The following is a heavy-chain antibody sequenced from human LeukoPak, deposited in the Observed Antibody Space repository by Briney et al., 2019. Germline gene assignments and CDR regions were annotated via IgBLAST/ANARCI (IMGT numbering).Heavy chain of an antibody. D-gene: IGHD1-1*01. CDR1: GFTFSSYA. V-gene: IGHV3-13*01. J-gene: IGHJ5*02. Sequence: GGSLRLSCAASGFTFSSYAMSWVRQAPGKGLEWVSAIGTAGDTYYPGSVKGRFTISRENAKNSLYLQMNSLRAGDTAVYYCARGWTGTTSKPLLDPWGQGTLVTVSS. CDR2: IGTAGDT. CDR3: ARGWTGTTSKPLLDP.